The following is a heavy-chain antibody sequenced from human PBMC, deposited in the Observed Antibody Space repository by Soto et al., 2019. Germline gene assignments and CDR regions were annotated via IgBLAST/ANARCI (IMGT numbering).Heavy chain of an antibody. CDR2: IRSKAYGGTT. V-gene: IGHV3-49*03. J-gene: IGHJ4*02. CDR3: TRDQPITMVRGVMDACYFDY. D-gene: IGHD3-10*01. CDR1: GFTFCDYA. Sequence: PGGSLRLSCTASGFTFCDYAMSWFRQAPGKGLEWVGFIRSKAYGGTTEYAASVKGRFTISRDDSKSIAYLQMNSLKTEDTAVYYCTRDQPITMVRGVMDACYFDYWGQGTLVTVSS.